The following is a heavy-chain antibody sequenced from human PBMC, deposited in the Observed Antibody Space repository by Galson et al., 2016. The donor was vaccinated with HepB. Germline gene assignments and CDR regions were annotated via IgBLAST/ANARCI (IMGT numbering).Heavy chain of an antibody. Sequence: TLSLTCGVSGGSISSGGYFWSWIRQHPGKGLEWITSIYSIAYTYYNPSLKSRIDISIDTSKNRFSLRLTSVTAADTAVYYCARGSNSRGKGYFDYWGQGTLVTVSS. CDR2: IYSIAYT. CDR3: ARGSNSRGKGYFDY. J-gene: IGHJ4*02. V-gene: IGHV4-31*11. CDR1: GGSISSGGYF. D-gene: IGHD4-23*01.